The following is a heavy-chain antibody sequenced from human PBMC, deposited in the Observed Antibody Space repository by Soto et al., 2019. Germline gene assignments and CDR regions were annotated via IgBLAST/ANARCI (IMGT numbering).Heavy chain of an antibody. CDR3: ARVPVLAAAGMGKYYGMDV. CDR1: GFTFSSYA. CDR2: ISSNGGST. D-gene: IGHD6-13*01. Sequence: EVQLVESGGGLVQPGGSLRLSCAASGFTFSSYAMHWVRQAPGKGLEYVSAISSNGGSTYYANSVKGRFTISRDNSKNTLYLQMGSLRAEDMAVYYCARVPVLAAAGMGKYYGMDVWGQGTTVTVSS. J-gene: IGHJ6*02. V-gene: IGHV3-64*01.